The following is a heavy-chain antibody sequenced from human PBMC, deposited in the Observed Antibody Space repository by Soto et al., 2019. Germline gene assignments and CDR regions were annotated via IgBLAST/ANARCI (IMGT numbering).Heavy chain of an antibody. CDR3: AKVSGYSSSWYFFLTDY. CDR2: ISYDGSNK. Sequence: GGSLRLSCAASGFTFSSYGMHWVRQAPGKGLEWVAVISYDGSNKYYADSVKGRFTISRDNSKNTLYLQMNSLRAEDTAVYYCAKVSGYSSSWYFFLTDYWGQGTLVTVSS. D-gene: IGHD6-13*01. CDR1: GFTFSSYG. V-gene: IGHV3-30*18. J-gene: IGHJ4*02.